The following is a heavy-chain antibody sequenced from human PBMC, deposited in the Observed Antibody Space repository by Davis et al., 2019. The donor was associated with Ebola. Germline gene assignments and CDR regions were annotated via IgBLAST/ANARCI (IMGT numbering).Heavy chain of an antibody. CDR1: GGSISSYY. V-gene: IGHV4-4*07. D-gene: IGHD2-15*01. Sequence: PSETLSLTCTVSGGSISSYYWSWIRQPAGKGLEWIGRIYTSGSTNYNPSLKSRVTVSVDTSKNQFSLKLTSVTAADTAVYYCARGVVATNYRANWFDPWGQGTLVTVSS. CDR3: ARGVVATNYRANWFDP. J-gene: IGHJ5*02. CDR2: IYTSGST.